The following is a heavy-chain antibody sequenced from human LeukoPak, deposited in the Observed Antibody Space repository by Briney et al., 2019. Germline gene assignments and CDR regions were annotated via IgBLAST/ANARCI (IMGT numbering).Heavy chain of an antibody. Sequence: SETLSLTCAVYGGSFSGYYWSWIRQPPGKGLEWIGGINHSGSTNYSRSLKSRVTISVDTSQNQFALKLSSVNAADPAVYYCGRGGLWVLTWSDPWGQGTLATASS. D-gene: IGHD2-21*01. CDR3: GRGGLWVLTWSDP. J-gene: IGHJ5*02. CDR1: GGSFSGYY. CDR2: INHSGST. V-gene: IGHV4-34*01.